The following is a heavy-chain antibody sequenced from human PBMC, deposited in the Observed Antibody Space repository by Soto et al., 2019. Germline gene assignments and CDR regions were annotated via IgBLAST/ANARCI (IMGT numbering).Heavy chain of an antibody. CDR1: GGSFSGYY. D-gene: IGHD3-10*01. V-gene: IGHV4-34*01. CDR3: ARGPKRGYYYFGMDV. J-gene: IGHJ6*02. Sequence: SETLSLTCAVYGGSFSGYYWSWIRQPPGKGLEWIGEINHSGSTNYNPSLKSRVTISVDTSKNQFSLKLSSVTAADTAVYYCARGPKRGYYYFGMDVWGQGTTVTVSS. CDR2: INHSGST.